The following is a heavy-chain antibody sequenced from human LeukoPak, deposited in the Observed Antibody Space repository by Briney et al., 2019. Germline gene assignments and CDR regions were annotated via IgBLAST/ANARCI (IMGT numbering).Heavy chain of an antibody. D-gene: IGHD3-3*01. CDR2: IRYNGRNT. J-gene: IGHJ4*02. CDR3: ANTYYDFWSGFAPLGY. Sequence: GGSLRLSCGTSGFTFSSYGMHWVRQAPGKGLEWVAFIRYNGRNTYYADSVKGRFTISRDNSKNTLYLQMNSLRVEDTAVYYCANTYYDFWSGFAPLGYWGQGTLVTVSS. CDR1: GFTFSSYG. V-gene: IGHV3-30*02.